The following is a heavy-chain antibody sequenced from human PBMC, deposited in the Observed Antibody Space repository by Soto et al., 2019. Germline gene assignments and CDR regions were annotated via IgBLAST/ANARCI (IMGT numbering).Heavy chain of an antibody. J-gene: IGHJ5*02. CDR1: GYTFTSYD. Sequence: ASVKVSCKASGYTFTSYDINWVRQATGQGLEWMGWMNPNSGNTGYAQKFQGRVTMTRNTSISTAYMELSSLRSEDTAVYYCARAIDVIAAAVDPWLHPWGQGTLVTVFS. CDR2: MNPNSGNT. V-gene: IGHV1-8*01. CDR3: ARAIDVIAAAVDPWLHP. D-gene: IGHD6-13*01.